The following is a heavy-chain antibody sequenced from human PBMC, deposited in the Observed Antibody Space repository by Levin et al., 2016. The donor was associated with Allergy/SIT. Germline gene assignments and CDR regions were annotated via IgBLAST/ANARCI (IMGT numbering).Heavy chain of an antibody. CDR2: INPNSGGT. V-gene: IGHV1-2*04. J-gene: IGHJ6*02. CDR3: ARDRYYGSGSGGMDV. Sequence: WVRQAPGQGLEWMGWINPNSGGTNYAQKFQGWVTMTRDTSISTAYMELSRLRSDDTAVYYCARDRYYGSGSGGMDVWGQGTTVTVSS. D-gene: IGHD3-10*01.